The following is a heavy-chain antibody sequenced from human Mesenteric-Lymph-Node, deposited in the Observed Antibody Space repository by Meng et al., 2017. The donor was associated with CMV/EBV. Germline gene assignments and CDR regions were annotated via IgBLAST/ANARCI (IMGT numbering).Heavy chain of an antibody. J-gene: IGHJ3*02. V-gene: IGHV3-30*02. CDR2: IWYDGSNK. Sequence: GGSLRLSCAASGFTFSSYGMHWVRQAPGKGLEWVAVIWYDGSNKYYADSVKGRFTISRDNSKNTLYLQMNSLRAEDTAVYYCAKSLDYYDSSGYDAFHIWGQGTMVTVSS. CDR1: GFTFSSYG. CDR3: AKSLDYYDSSGYDAFHI. D-gene: IGHD3-22*01.